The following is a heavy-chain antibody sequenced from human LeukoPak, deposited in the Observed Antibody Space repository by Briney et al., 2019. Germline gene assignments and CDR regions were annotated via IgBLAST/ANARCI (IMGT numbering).Heavy chain of an antibody. CDR2: VYDSGTT. V-gene: IGHV4-39*07. CDR3: ARKTDRGSYLNY. Sequence: PSETLSLTCNVYGGSISSSNYYWGWLRQPPGKGLEWIDSVYDSGTTYYNPSLKSRVTISVDTYKILISLKLSSVTAANTAVYYFARKTDRGSYLNYWGQGILVTVSS. D-gene: IGHD1-26*01. CDR1: GGSISSSNYY. J-gene: IGHJ4*02.